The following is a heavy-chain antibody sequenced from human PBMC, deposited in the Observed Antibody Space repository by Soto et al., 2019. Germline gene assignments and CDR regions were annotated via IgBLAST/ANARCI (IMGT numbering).Heavy chain of an antibody. J-gene: IGHJ3*01. CDR2: IPSDGSST. Sequence: GGSLRLSCSASGFTFSSYGMHWVRQAPGKGLVWVAGIPSDGSSTSYADFVKGRFIISRDNARNTVDLQMNSVRVEDTAVYYCARGDRGAFDLWGQGTVVTVSS. D-gene: IGHD1-26*01. CDR3: ARGDRGAFDL. CDR1: GFTFSSYG. V-gene: IGHV3-74*01.